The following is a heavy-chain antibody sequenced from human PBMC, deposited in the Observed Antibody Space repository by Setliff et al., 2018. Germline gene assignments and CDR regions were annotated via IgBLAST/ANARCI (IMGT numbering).Heavy chain of an antibody. D-gene: IGHD3-10*01. Sequence: SETLSLTCTVSGASISSSSYYWAWIRQPPGRGLELIGSIFYGGSTYYNPSLKSRVTISIDASKNQFSLKLDSVTAADTAVYYCARVPHIWFGELVTFDDAFDIWGQGTMVTVSS. V-gene: IGHV4-39*07. CDR1: GASISSSSYY. J-gene: IGHJ3*02. CDR3: ARVPHIWFGELVTFDDAFDI. CDR2: IFYGGST.